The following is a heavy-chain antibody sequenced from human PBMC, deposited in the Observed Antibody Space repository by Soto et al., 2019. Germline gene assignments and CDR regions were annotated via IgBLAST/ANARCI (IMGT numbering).Heavy chain of an antibody. D-gene: IGHD3-22*01. J-gene: IGHJ4*02. CDR1: GYTFTSYY. Sequence: ASVKVSCKASGYTFTSYYMHWVRQAPGQGLEWMGIINPSGGSTSYAQKFQGRVTMTRDTSTSTVNMELSSLRSEDTAVYYCARVGNAYYYDSSGGVYFDYWGQGTLVTVSS. CDR2: INPSGGST. CDR3: ARVGNAYYYDSSGGVYFDY. V-gene: IGHV1-46*01.